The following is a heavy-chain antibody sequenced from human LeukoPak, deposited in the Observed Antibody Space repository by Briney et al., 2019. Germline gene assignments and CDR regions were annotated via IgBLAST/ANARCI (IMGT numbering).Heavy chain of an antibody. Sequence: GRSLRLSCAASGFTFSSYGMHWVRQAPGKGLEWVAVISYDGSNKYYADSVKGRFTISRDNSKNTLYLQMNSLRAEDTAVYYCAKALVVTAIVDYWXXGTLVTVSS. CDR3: AKALVVTAIVDY. CDR2: ISYDGSNK. V-gene: IGHV3-30*18. J-gene: IGHJ4*01. D-gene: IGHD2-21*02. CDR1: GFTFSSYG.